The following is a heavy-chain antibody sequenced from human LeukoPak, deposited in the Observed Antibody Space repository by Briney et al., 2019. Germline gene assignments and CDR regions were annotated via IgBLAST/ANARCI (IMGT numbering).Heavy chain of an antibody. D-gene: IGHD2-15*01. J-gene: IGHJ6*02. CDR2: IRSKANSYAT. V-gene: IGHV3-73*01. CDR1: GFTFSGSA. CDR3: TRHHRDCSGGSCLGYYYGMDV. Sequence: GGSLRLSCAASGFTFSGSAMHWVRQASGKGLEWVGRIRSKANSYATAYAASVKGRFTISRDDSKNTAYLQMNSLKTEDTAVYYCTRHHRDCSGGSCLGYYYGMDVWGQGTTVTVSS.